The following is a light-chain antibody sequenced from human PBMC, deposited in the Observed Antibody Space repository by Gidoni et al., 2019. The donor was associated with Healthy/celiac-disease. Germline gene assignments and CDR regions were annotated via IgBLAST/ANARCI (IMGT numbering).Light chain of an antibody. CDR1: QSVSSSY. CDR2: GAS. CDR3: QQYGSSLWT. Sequence: IVLTQSPGTLSLSPGERATLSCRASQSVSSSYLAWYQQKPGQAPRLRIYGASSSATGIPDRFSGGGSGTDFTLTISRLEPEDFAVYYCQQYGSSLWTFGQGTKVEIK. V-gene: IGKV3-20*01. J-gene: IGKJ1*01.